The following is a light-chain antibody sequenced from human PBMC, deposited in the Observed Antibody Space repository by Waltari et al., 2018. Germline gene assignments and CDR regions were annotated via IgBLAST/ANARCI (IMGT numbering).Light chain of an antibody. CDR2: GAS. CDR3: QQYGSSAYT. V-gene: IGKV3-20*01. CDR1: QSVSSSY. J-gene: IGKJ2*01. Sequence: EIVLTQSPGTLSLSPGERATLSCRASQSVSSSYLAWYQQKPGQAPRLLIYGASSRATGSPYRFSGSGSGTDFTLTISRLEPEEFAVYYCQQYGSSAYTFGQGTKLEIK.